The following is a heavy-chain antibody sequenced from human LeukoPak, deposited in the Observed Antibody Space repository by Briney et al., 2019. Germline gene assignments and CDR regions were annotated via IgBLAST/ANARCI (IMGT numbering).Heavy chain of an antibody. CDR1: GFTFSSYA. Sequence: GGSLRLSCAASGFTFSSYAMSWVRQAPGKGLEWVSCISSSSATTYYADSVKGRFTISRDNAKNSLYLQMNSLRAEDTAVYYCARGGVAGVWYADYWGQGNLVTVSS. J-gene: IGHJ4*02. CDR2: ISSSSATT. V-gene: IGHV3-48*01. CDR3: ARGGVAGVWYADY. D-gene: IGHD6-19*01.